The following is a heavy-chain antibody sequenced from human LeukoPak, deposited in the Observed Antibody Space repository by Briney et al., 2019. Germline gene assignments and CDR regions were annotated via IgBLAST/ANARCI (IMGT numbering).Heavy chain of an antibody. D-gene: IGHD3-22*01. CDR2: IYSGGST. Sequence: GSLRLSCAASGFTVSSNYMSWVRPAPGKGLEWVSVIYSGGSTYYADSVKGRFTISRDNSKNTLYLQMNSLRAEDTAVYYCARTPDYYDSSGYYYFDYWGQGTLVTVSS. CDR1: GFTVSSNY. CDR3: ARTPDYYDSSGYYYFDY. J-gene: IGHJ4*02. V-gene: IGHV3-53*01.